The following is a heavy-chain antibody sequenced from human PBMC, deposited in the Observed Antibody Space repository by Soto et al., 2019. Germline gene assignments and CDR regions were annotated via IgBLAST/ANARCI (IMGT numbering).Heavy chain of an antibody. D-gene: IGHD3-10*01. V-gene: IGHV4-39*01. CDR3: ARSKQYYYGSGPGH. Sequence: SETLSLTCTVSCGSISSNFYYWGWIRQPPGKGLQWIGNIYYRGSTNYNPSLKSPVTISVDTSKNQFSLKLSSVTAADTAVYYCARSKQYYYGSGPGHWGQGTLVTVSS. CDR1: CGSISSNFYY. J-gene: IGHJ4*02. CDR2: IYYRGST.